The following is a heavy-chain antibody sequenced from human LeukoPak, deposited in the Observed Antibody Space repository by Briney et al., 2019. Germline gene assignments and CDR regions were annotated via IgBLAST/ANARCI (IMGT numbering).Heavy chain of an antibody. D-gene: IGHD2-8*01. CDR2: INPNSGGT. Sequence: ASVKVSCKASGYTFTGYYMHWVRQAPGQGLEWMGWINPNSGGTNYAQKFQGWVTMTRDTSISTAYMELSRLRSDDTAVYYCVRGYCTNGVCRYYFDYWGQGTLVTVSS. V-gene: IGHV1-2*04. CDR1: GYTFTGYY. CDR3: VRGYCTNGVCRYYFDY. J-gene: IGHJ4*02.